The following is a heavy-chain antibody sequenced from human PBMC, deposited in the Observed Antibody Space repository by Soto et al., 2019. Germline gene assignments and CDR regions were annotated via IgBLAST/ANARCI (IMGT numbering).Heavy chain of an antibody. CDR3: AREGDGYNLGPSVDFDY. CDR1: GYTFTTYY. Sequence: QVQLVQSGAEVKKPGASVKVSCKASGYTFTTYYMHWLRQAPGQGLEWMGVINPSGGSTSYAQKFQGRVTVTRDTSTSTLYRELSSLRSEDTTVYYCAREGDGYNLGPSVDFDYWGQGTLVTVSS. V-gene: IGHV1-46*01. D-gene: IGHD5-12*01. CDR2: INPSGGST. J-gene: IGHJ4*02.